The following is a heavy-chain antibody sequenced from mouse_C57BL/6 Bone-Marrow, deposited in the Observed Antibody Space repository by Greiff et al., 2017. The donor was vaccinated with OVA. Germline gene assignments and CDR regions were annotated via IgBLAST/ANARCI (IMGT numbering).Heavy chain of an antibody. J-gene: IGHJ1*03. CDR3: AIYYGYPYFDV. Sequence: VQGVESGAELARPGASVKLSCKASGYTFTSYGISWVKQRTGQGLEWIGEIYPRSGNTYYNEKFKGKATLTADKSSSTAYMELRSLTSEDSAVYFCAIYYGYPYFDVWGTGTTVTVSS. D-gene: IGHD2-2*01. CDR1: GYTFTSYG. CDR2: IYPRSGNT. V-gene: IGHV1-81*01.